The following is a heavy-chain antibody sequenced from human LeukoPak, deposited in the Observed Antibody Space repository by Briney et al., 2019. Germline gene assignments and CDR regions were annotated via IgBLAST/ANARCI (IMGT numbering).Heavy chain of an antibody. CDR1: GGSFSGYY. J-gene: IGHJ4*02. Sequence: PSETLSLTCAVYGGSFSGYYWSWIRQPPGKGLEWIGEINHSGSTNYNPSLKSRVTISVDTFKNQFSLKLSSVTAADTAVYYCARDPLGPFDYWGQGTLVTVSS. V-gene: IGHV4-34*01. CDR2: INHSGST. D-gene: IGHD1-26*01. CDR3: ARDPLGPFDY.